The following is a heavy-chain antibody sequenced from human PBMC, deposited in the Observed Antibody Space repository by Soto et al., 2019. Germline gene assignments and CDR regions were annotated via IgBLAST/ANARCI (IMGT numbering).Heavy chain of an antibody. CDR3: ARDGVDCISTSCYEWGYYYYYGMDV. J-gene: IGHJ6*02. Sequence: QLQLQESGPGLVKPSETLSLTCTVSGGSISSSSYYWGWIRQPPGKGLEWIGSIYYSGSTYYNPSLKSRVTLTVHTSKNTFSLKLRSVTAADTAVYYCARDGVDCISTSCYEWGYYYYYGMDVWGQGTTVTVSS. D-gene: IGHD2-2*01. CDR2: IYYSGST. V-gene: IGHV4-39*02. CDR1: GGSISSSSYY.